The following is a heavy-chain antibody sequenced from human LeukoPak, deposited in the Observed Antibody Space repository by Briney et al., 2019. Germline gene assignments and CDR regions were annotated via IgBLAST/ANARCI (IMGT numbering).Heavy chain of an antibody. V-gene: IGHV4-59*01. CDR3: ARDSVGSFDY. CDR1: GGSISSYY. D-gene: IGHD1-26*01. CDR2: IYYSGST. Sequence: SEPLSLPSTVSGGSISSYYWSWIRQPPGKGLEWIGYIYYSGSTNYNASLKSRVTISVDTSKNQFSLKLSSVTAADTAVYYCARDSVGSFDYWGQGTLVTVSS. J-gene: IGHJ4*02.